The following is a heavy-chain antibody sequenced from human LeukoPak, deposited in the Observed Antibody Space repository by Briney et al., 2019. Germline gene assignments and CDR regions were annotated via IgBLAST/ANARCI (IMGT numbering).Heavy chain of an antibody. J-gene: IGHJ3*02. CDR3: ARGLSGKEDAFDM. Sequence: SETLSLTCAVSVGSISSGGYSWSWIRQPPGKGLEWIGYIYHSGSTYYNPSLKSRVTISVDRSKNQFSLKLSSVTAADTAVYYCARGLSGKEDAFDMWGQGTMVTVSS. CDR2: IYHSGST. D-gene: IGHD1-26*01. V-gene: IGHV4-30-2*01. CDR1: VGSISSGGYS.